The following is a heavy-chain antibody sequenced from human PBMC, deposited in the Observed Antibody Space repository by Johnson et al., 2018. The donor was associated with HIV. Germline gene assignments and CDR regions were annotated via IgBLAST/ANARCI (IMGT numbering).Heavy chain of an antibody. D-gene: IGHD6-13*01. J-gene: IGHJ3*02. CDR2: ISGSGGST. V-gene: IGHV3-23*04. Sequence: EVQLVESGGGLVQLGESLRLSCAASGFTFSSYAMTWVRQAPGKGLQWVSAISGSGGSTYYANSVKGRFTISRDNSKNTLYLQMNSLRAEDTAVYYCAKEESAAAGTYAFDIWGQGTLVTVSS. CDR1: GFTFSSYA. CDR3: AKEESAAAGTYAFDI.